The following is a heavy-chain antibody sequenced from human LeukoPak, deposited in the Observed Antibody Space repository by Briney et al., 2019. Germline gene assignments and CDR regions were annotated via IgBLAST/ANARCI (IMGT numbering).Heavy chain of an antibody. CDR3: AKDRGSWFALFDS. J-gene: IGHJ4*02. V-gene: IGHV3-23*01. CDR2: ITNSGGKT. CDR1: GFTFSNFG. D-gene: IGHD6-13*01. Sequence: GGSLRLSCAASGFTFSNFGMSWVRQSPGKGLEWVSAITNSGGKTYYADSVKGRFTISRDNSKSTLFLHMNSLRAEDTAVYYCAKDRGSWFALFDSWGQGTLVTVSS.